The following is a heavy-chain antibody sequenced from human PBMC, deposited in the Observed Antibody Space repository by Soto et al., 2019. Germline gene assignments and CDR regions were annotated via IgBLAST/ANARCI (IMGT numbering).Heavy chain of an antibody. CDR1: GDSISSDYW. D-gene: IGHD6-19*01. V-gene: IGHV4-4*02. J-gene: IGHJ5*02. CDR2: IYHSGST. CDR3: ARWQWVASHTWFDP. Sequence: SETLSLTCAVSGDSISSDYWWNWVRQPPGKGLEWIGEIYHSGSTNYNPSLKSRVTISVDKSNNQFSLELTSVTAADTAVYYCARWQWVASHTWFDPWGQGILVTVSS.